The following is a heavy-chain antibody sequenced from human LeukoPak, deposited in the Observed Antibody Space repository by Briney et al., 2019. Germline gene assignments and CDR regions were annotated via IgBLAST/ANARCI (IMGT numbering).Heavy chain of an antibody. CDR1: GFTFSNAW. CDR2: ISYDGSNK. Sequence: GGSLRLSCAASGFTFSNAWMSWVRQAPGKGLEWVAVISYDGSNKYYADSVKGRFTISRDNSKNTLYLQMNSLRAEDTAVYYCAKTSPYCGGDCYSFDYWGQGTLVTVSS. J-gene: IGHJ4*02. V-gene: IGHV3-30*18. CDR3: AKTSPYCGGDCYSFDY. D-gene: IGHD2-21*02.